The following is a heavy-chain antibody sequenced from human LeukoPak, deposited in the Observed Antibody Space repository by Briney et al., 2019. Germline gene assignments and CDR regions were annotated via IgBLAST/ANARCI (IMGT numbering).Heavy chain of an antibody. Sequence: GGSLRLSCAASGFTFSSYWMSWVRQAPGKGLEWVANIKQDGSEKYYVDSVKGRFAISRDNAKNSLYLQMNSLRAEDTAVYYCARDTQVVPAVFDYWGQGTLVTVSS. V-gene: IGHV3-7*01. J-gene: IGHJ4*02. D-gene: IGHD2-2*01. CDR1: GFTFSSYW. CDR3: ARDTQVVPAVFDY. CDR2: IKQDGSEK.